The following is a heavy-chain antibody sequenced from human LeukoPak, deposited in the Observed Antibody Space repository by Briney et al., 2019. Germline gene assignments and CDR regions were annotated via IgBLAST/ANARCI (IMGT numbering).Heavy chain of an antibody. CDR1: GFTFSSYA. CDR2: ISYDGSNK. V-gene: IGHV3-30*04. J-gene: IGHJ4*02. Sequence: PGGSLRLSCAASGFTFSSYAMHWVRQAPGKGLEWVAVISYDGSNKYYADSVKGRFTISRDNSKNTLYLQMNSLRAEDTAVYYCARAYCGGDCYSAYWSQGTLVTVSS. CDR3: ARAYCGGDCYSAY. D-gene: IGHD2-21*02.